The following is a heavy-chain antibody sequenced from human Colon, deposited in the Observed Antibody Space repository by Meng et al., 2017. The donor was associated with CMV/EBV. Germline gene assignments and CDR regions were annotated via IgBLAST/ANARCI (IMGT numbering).Heavy chain of an antibody. J-gene: IGHJ4*02. CDR1: GFTFASYA. CDR2: ISFGGRNT. CDR3: ARAGLSLHNYLDY. Sequence: GGSLRLSCATSGFTFASYAMHWVRQTPGKGLEWVALISFGGRNTYYADSVKGRFTISRDNFKVTLYLHMNTVRPEDTAVYYCARAGLSLHNYLDYWGQGTLVTVSS. D-gene: IGHD2/OR15-2a*01. V-gene: IGHV3-30*04.